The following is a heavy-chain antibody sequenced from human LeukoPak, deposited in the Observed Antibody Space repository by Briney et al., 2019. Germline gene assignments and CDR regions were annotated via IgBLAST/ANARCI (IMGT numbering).Heavy chain of an antibody. J-gene: IGHJ4*02. CDR1: GFSLTTRPVG. CDR3: AHRPGRGIPAAH. V-gene: IGHV2-5*02. Sequence: ESGPSLVEPTQTLTLTCTFSGFSLTTRPVGVGWLRQPPGKALEWLSLIDWDDDKRYSQSLKSRLNIPKDPSKNQVVLTMPNMDPVDTATYYCAHRPGRGIPAAHWGQGTLVTVSS. D-gene: IGHD2-21*01. CDR2: IDWDDDK.